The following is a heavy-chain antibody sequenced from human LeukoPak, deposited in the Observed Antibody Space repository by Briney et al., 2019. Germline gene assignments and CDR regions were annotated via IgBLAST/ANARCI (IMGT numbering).Heavy chain of an antibody. D-gene: IGHD6-19*01. CDR2: FDPEDGET. CDR3: AKGNGVTGTDDNWFDP. CDR1: GYTLTELS. V-gene: IGHV1-24*01. Sequence: ASVKVSCKVSGYTLTELSMHWVRQAPGKGLEWMGGFDPEDGETIYAQKFQGRVTMTEDTSTDTAYMELSSLRSEDTAVYYCAKGNGVTGTDDNWFDPWGQGTLVTVSS. J-gene: IGHJ5*02.